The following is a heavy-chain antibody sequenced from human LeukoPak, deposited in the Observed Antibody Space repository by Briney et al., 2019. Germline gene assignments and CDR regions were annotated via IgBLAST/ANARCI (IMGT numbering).Heavy chain of an antibody. D-gene: IGHD3-22*01. V-gene: IGHV3-30*18. CDR3: AKDSGIVVVYFDY. J-gene: IGHJ4*02. CDR2: VIYDGSNE. Sequence: SGGSLRLSCAASGFTFSSYGMHWGPEAPGKGLEWGAVVIYDGSNEYYAASVKGRFTISRDNSKDTLYLQMNSLRAEDTAVYYCAKDSGIVVVYFDYWGQGSLVTVSS. CDR1: GFTFSSYG.